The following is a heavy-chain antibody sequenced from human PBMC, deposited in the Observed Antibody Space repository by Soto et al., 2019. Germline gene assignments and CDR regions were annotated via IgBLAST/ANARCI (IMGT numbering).Heavy chain of an antibody. CDR3: ARTGETGYDWGWFDP. CDR2: ISSDGSNK. J-gene: IGHJ5*02. V-gene: IGHV3-30*03. D-gene: IGHD3-9*01. Sequence: QVQLVESGGGVVQPGRSQRLSCAASGFPSSAYAMHWVRQAPGRGLEWLAVISSDGSNKHYADSVKGRFSISRDNYENTVYLQMNSLGTEDTAAYYCARTGETGYDWGWFDPWGQGTLVTVSS. CDR1: GFPSSAYA.